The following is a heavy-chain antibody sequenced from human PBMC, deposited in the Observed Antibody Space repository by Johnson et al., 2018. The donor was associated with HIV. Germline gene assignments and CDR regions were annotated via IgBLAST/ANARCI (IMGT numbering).Heavy chain of an antibody. Sequence: QVQLVESGGGLVQRGGSLTLSCAASGFTFNNYDMHWVRQAPGKGLEWVAFIRYDGSYKYYADSVKGRFTISRDNSKNTLYLQMNSLRAEDTAVYYCAKDSTYYGGSSGAFDIWGQGTMVTVSS. V-gene: IGHV3-30*02. J-gene: IGHJ3*02. CDR2: IRYDGSYK. CDR1: GFTFNNYD. CDR3: AKDSTYYGGSSGAFDI. D-gene: IGHD3-10*01.